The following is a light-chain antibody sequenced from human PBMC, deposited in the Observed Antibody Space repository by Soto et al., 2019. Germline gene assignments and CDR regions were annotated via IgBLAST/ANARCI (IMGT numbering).Light chain of an antibody. Sequence: EIVLTQSAGTLSLSPGERATLSCRASQSVSSSYLAWYQQKPGQAPRLLIYGASSRATGIPDRFSGSGSGTDFTLTINRLEPEDFAVYFCQQYGNSPPFTFGQGTK. CDR2: GAS. J-gene: IGKJ2*01. CDR3: QQYGNSPPFT. CDR1: QSVSSSY. V-gene: IGKV3-20*01.